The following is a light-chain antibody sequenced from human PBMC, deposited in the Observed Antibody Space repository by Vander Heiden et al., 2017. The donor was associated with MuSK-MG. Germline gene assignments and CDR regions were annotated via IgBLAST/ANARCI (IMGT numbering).Light chain of an antibody. CDR3: QQDYNYLWT. V-gene: IGKV1-5*03. CDR1: QSIHDL. CDR2: RTS. J-gene: IGKJ1*01. Sequence: LQIAQSPSTLSASVGDRVTITCRASQSIHDLVAWYQQKPGTAPKFLISRTSSLESGVPSRFSGSGSGTEFTLTISSLQPDDFATYYCQQDYNYLWTFGQGTKVEVK.